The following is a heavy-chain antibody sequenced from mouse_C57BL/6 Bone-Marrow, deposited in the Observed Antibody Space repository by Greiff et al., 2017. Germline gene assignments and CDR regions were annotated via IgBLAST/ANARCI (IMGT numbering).Heavy chain of an antibody. CDR2: ISGGGGNT. Sequence: EVTLVESGGGLVKPGGSLKLSCAASGFTFSSYTMSWVRQTPEKRLEWVATISGGGGNTYYPDSVKGRFTISRDNAKTTLYLQMSRLRSEDTALYYCAREYDGYYYAMDYWGQGTSVTVSS. D-gene: IGHD2-3*01. V-gene: IGHV5-9*01. CDR1: GFTFSSYT. J-gene: IGHJ4*01. CDR3: AREYDGYYYAMDY.